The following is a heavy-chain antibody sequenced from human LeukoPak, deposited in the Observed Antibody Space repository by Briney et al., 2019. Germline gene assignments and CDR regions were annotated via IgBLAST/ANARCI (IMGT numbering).Heavy chain of an antibody. V-gene: IGHV3-9*01. D-gene: IGHD3-22*01. CDR3: AKDAGVVYYDSSGLTDAFDT. CDR1: GFTFDDYA. Sequence: PGRSLRLSCAASGFTFDDYAMHWVRQAPGKGLEWVSGISWNSGSIGYADSVKGRFTISRDNAKNSLYLQMNSLRAEDTALYYCAKDAGVVYYDSSGLTDAFDTWGQGTMVTVSS. J-gene: IGHJ3*02. CDR2: ISWNSGSI.